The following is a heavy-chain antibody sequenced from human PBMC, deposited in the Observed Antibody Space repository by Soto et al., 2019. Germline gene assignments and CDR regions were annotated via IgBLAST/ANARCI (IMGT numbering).Heavy chain of an antibody. D-gene: IGHD6-19*01. J-gene: IGHJ2*01. Sequence: PGGSLRLSCAASGFTFSSYAMSWVRQAPGKGLEWVSAISGSGGSTYYADSVKGRFTISRDNSKNTLYLQMNSLRAEDTAVYYCAKERVAVAAHKGLSWYFDLWGRGTLVTVSS. CDR3: AKERVAVAAHKGLSWYFDL. V-gene: IGHV3-23*01. CDR1: GFTFSSYA. CDR2: ISGSGGST.